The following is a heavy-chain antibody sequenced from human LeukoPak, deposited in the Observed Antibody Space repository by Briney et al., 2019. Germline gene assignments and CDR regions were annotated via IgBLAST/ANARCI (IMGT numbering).Heavy chain of an antibody. CDR1: GFTFSSYS. J-gene: IGHJ6*03. CDR2: ITSGSTYI. D-gene: IGHD2-15*01. Sequence: GGSLRLSCAASGFTFSSYSMNWVRQAPGKGPEWVSSITSGSTYIYYADSVKGRFTISRDNAKNSPYLQMNSLRAEDTALYYCARVHGGFYYMDVWGKGTTVTVSS. V-gene: IGHV3-21*01. CDR3: ARVHGGFYYMDV.